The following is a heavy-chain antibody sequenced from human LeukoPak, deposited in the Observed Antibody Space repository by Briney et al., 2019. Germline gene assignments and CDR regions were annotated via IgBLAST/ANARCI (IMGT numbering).Heavy chain of an antibody. V-gene: IGHV3-53*01. D-gene: IGHD2-21*01. Sequence: GGSLRLSCAASGFTVSSNYMSWVRQAPGKGLEWVSVIYSGGSTYYADSGKGRFTISRDDSKNTLYLQMNSLRAEDTAVYYCARVIYYYYYMDVWGKGTTVTISS. CDR3: ARVIYYYYYMDV. CDR1: GFTVSSNY. CDR2: IYSGGST. J-gene: IGHJ6*03.